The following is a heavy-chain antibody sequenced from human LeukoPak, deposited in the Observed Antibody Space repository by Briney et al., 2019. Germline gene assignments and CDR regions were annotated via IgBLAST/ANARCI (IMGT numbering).Heavy chain of an antibody. CDR2: INPNSGGT. CDR3: ARATYYYDSSGYYVYYFDY. Sequence: ASVTASCKASGYTFTGYYMHWVRQAPGQGLEWMGWINPNSGGTNYAQKFQGRVTMTRHTSISTAYMELSRLRSDDTAVYYCARATYYYDSSGYYVYYFDYWGQGTPVTVSS. J-gene: IGHJ4*02. CDR1: GYTFTGYY. D-gene: IGHD3-22*01. V-gene: IGHV1-2*02.